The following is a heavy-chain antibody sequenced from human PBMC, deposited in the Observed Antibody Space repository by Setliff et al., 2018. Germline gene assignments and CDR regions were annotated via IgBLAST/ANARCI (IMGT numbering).Heavy chain of an antibody. V-gene: IGHV3-48*01. Sequence: GGSLRLSCAASGFTFSIYSMNWLRQAPGKGLEWVSYISSGSISTTHYADSVRGRSTVSRDNAKNTLYLEMNNLRAEDSAVYYCARRGTTAFDFWGLGTLVTVSS. CDR3: ARRGTTAFDF. J-gene: IGHJ4*02. CDR2: ISSGSISTT. CDR1: GFTFSIYS. D-gene: IGHD4-4*01.